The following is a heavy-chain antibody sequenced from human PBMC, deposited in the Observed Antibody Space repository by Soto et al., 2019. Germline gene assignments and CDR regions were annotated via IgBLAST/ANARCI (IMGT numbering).Heavy chain of an antibody. Sequence: GGSLRLSCAASGFTFSNYWMSWVRQAPGKGLEWVANMDQDGSKKYYVDSVKGRFTISRDNAKKSLYLQVNSLRAEDTAVYYCARVSHSRTQLLWFGESRNTYYYYLHVWGKGTTVTVSS. D-gene: IGHD3-10*01. J-gene: IGHJ6*03. V-gene: IGHV3-7*05. CDR3: ARVSHSRTQLLWFGESRNTYYYYLHV. CDR1: GFTFSNYW. CDR2: MDQDGSKK.